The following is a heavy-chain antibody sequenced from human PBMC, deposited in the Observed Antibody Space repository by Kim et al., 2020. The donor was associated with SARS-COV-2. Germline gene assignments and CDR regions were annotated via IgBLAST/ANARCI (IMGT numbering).Heavy chain of an antibody. J-gene: IGHJ6*02. CDR1: GGTFSSYA. CDR2: IIPIFGTA. Sequence: SVKVSCKASGGTFSSYAISWVRQAPGQGLEWMGGIIPIFGTANYAQKFQGRVTITADKSTSTAYMELSRLRSEDPAVYYCARDRRLGYCSGGSCYFTRYYYYYGMDVWGQGTTVTISS. V-gene: IGHV1-69*06. CDR3: ARDRRLGYCSGGSCYFTRYYYYYGMDV. D-gene: IGHD2-15*01.